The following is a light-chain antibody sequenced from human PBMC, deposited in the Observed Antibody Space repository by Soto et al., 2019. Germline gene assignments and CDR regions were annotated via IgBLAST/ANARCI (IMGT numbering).Light chain of an antibody. Sequence: QSVLTQPPSASGTPGQRVTISCSGSNSNLGSNTVNWYQHLPGTAPELLIYNNDQRPSGVPDRFSGSKSGTSASLAISGLQSDDESDFYCAAWDDSLNGWVFGGGTKLHRP. CDR2: NND. J-gene: IGLJ3*02. V-gene: IGLV1-44*01. CDR3: AAWDDSLNGWV. CDR1: NSNLGSNT.